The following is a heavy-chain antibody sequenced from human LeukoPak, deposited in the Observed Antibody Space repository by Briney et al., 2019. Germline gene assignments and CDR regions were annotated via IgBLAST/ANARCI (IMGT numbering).Heavy chain of an antibody. CDR2: IKQDGGEK. D-gene: IGHD3-10*01. CDR1: GFTFSDYA. V-gene: IGHV3-7*01. Sequence: PGGSLRLSCAASGFTFSDYAMHWVRQAPGKGLEWVANIKQDGGEKYYVDSVKGRFTISRDNAKNSLYLQMNSLRAEDTAVYYCARTGTRGAIRGYYMDVWGKGTTVTISS. J-gene: IGHJ6*03. CDR3: ARTGTRGAIRGYYMDV.